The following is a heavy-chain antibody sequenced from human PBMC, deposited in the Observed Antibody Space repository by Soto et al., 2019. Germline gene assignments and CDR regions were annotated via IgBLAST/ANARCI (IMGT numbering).Heavy chain of an antibody. CDR3: AKSRGTYGYDLDF. CDR2: ISGSGGST. CDR1: GFTFNNYA. V-gene: IGHV3-23*01. D-gene: IGHD5-12*01. Sequence: EVQLLESGGGLVQPGGSLRLSRAASGFTFNNYAMSWVRQAPGEGLDWVSTISGSGGSTYHADSVKGRFTVSRDNSKNTLSLQMNSLRADDTAVYYCAKSRGTYGYDLDFWGQGTLVTVSS. J-gene: IGHJ4*02.